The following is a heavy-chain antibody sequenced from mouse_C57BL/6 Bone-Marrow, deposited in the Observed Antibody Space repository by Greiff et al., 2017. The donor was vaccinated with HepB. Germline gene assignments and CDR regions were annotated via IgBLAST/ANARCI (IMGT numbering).Heavy chain of an antibody. CDR2: IDPENGDT. J-gene: IGHJ4*01. V-gene: IGHV14-4*01. CDR3: TTEVSYAVDY. CDR1: GFNIKDDY. Sequence: VQLQQSGAELVRPGASVKLSCTASGFNIKDDYMHWVKQRPEQGLEWIGWIDPENGDTEYASKFQGKATITADTSSNTAYLQLSSLTSEDTAVYYCTTEVSYAVDYWGQGTSVTVSS.